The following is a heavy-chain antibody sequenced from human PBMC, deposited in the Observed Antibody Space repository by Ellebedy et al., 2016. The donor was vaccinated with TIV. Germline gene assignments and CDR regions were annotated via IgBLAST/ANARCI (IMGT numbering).Heavy chain of an antibody. D-gene: IGHD4-17*01. V-gene: IGHV3-7*01. CDR2: IYQDGGVQ. J-gene: IGHJ5*02. CDR1: GSSFRSYW. Sequence: PGGSLRLSCSASGSSFRSYWMSWVRQAPGKGLEWVANIYQDGGVQYYVDSVKGRFTISRDNADNSLFLQMNSLRAEDTAMYYCARGGSYGDYAVEINSWFDTWGRGTLVAVSS. CDR3: ARGGSYGDYAVEINSWFDT.